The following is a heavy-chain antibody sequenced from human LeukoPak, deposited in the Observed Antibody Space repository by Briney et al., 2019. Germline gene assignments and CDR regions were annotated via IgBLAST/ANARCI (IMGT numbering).Heavy chain of an antibody. Sequence: GGSLRLSCVASGFTFDDYIMHWVRQAPGKGLEWVSLISWDGDTTYYADSVKGRFTISRDNSKNSLYLLMNSLTTEDTALYYCAKARGLIGGAFDIWGRGTMVTVSS. CDR1: GFTFDDYI. V-gene: IGHV3-43*01. D-gene: IGHD3-22*01. CDR3: AKARGLIGGAFDI. CDR2: ISWDGDTT. J-gene: IGHJ3*02.